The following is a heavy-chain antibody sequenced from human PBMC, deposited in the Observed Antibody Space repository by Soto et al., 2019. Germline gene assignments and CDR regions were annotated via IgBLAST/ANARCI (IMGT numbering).Heavy chain of an antibody. V-gene: IGHV4-39*01. D-gene: IGHD4-17*01. CDR2: IYYTGST. CDR1: GGSMTTTHNY. J-gene: IGHJ6*02. CDR3: ARPLLSTADYYYGTDV. Sequence: QLQLLESGPGLVRPSETLSLTCTVSGGSMTTTHNYWGWIRQPPGKGLEWIGSIYYTGSTYYNPSLKSRVRISLDTSKDQFSLTLSSVTAADTAVYFCARPLLSTADYYYGTDVWGQGTSVTVSS.